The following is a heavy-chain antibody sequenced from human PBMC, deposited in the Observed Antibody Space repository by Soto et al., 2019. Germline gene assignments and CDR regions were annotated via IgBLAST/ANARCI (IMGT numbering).Heavy chain of an antibody. CDR1: GGTFSSYA. CDR3: ARVGRFGEKGSADY. CDR2: IIPIFGTA. J-gene: IGHJ4*02. D-gene: IGHD3-10*01. Sequence: QVQLVQSGVEVKNPGSSVKASSKASGGTFSSYAITWLRQAPEQGLEWMGGIIPIFGTANYAQKFQGRVTITADESTSTAYMELSSLRSEDTAVYYCARVGRFGEKGSADYWGQGPLVTVSS. V-gene: IGHV1-69*01.